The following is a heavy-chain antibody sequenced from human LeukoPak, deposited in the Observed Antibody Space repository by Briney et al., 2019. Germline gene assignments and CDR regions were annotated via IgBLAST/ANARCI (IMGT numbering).Heavy chain of an antibody. D-gene: IGHD5-24*01. CDR3: ARDRCKQLATGTLDS. CDR1: GGTFNNYA. V-gene: IGHV1-69*04. Sequence: GASVKVSCKASGGTFNNYAISWVRQAPGQGLEWMGRIIPTLGIANYAQIFQGRVTITADKSTSTAYMEISGLGSEDSAIFYCARDRCKQLATGTLDSWGQGTLVSVSS. CDR2: IIPTLGIA. J-gene: IGHJ4*02.